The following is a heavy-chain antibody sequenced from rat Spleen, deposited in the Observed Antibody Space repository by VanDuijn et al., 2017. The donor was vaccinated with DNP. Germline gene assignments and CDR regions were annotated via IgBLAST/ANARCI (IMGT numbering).Heavy chain of an antibody. CDR3: ARMHYGCDN. CDR2: INSAGST. V-gene: IGHV3-3*01. D-gene: IGHD1-11*01. CDR1: GYSITSSSR. Sequence: EVQLQESGPGLLKPSQSLSLTCSVTGYSITSSSRWNWIRRFPGNKLEWMGYINSAGSTDYNPSLKGRISITRDTSKNQFFLQVISVTPEDTTTYYCARMHYGCDNWGQGVMVTVSS. J-gene: IGHJ2*01.